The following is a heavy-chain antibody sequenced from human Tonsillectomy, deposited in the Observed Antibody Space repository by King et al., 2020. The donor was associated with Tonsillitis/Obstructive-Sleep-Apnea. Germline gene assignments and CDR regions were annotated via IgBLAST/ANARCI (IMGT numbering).Heavy chain of an antibody. J-gene: IGHJ4*02. CDR1: GGSISSYSSY. Sequence: QLQESGPGLVKPSETLSLTCTVSGGSISSYSSYWGWIRQPPGEGLECIGSVYHSGTTHYNPSLKSRVTISVDTSKNQFSLKLSSVTATDTAMYYCAGVIGTTHAFDYWGQGTLVTVSS. D-gene: IGHD1-20*01. V-gene: IGHV4-39*01. CDR3: AGVIGTTHAFDY. CDR2: VYHSGTT.